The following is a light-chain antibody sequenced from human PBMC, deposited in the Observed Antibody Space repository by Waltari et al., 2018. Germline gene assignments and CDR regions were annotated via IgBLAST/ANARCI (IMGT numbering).Light chain of an antibody. CDR3: SSYAGSNNLL. J-gene: IGLJ2*01. CDR1: SSDVGGYNS. Sequence: QSALTQPPSASGSPGQSVTISCTGTSSDVGGYNSVSWYQQHPGKAPKLMIFEVSKRPTGVPDRFSGSKSCNTASLTVSGLQPEDEADYYCSSYAGSNNLLFGGGTKLTVL. V-gene: IGLV2-8*01. CDR2: EVS.